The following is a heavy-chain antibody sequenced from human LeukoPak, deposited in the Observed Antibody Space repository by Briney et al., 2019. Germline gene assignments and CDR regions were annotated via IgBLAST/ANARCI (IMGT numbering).Heavy chain of an antibody. CDR1: GGSISSYY. CDR3: ARATVAPYYFDY. J-gene: IGHJ4*02. CDR2: IYYSGST. D-gene: IGHD4-23*01. V-gene: IGHV4-59*01. Sequence: PSETLSLTCTVSGGSISSYYWSWIRQPPGKGLEWIGYIYYSGSTNYNPSLKSRVPISVDTSKNPFSLKLSSVTAADTAVYYCARATVAPYYFDYWGQGTLVTVSS.